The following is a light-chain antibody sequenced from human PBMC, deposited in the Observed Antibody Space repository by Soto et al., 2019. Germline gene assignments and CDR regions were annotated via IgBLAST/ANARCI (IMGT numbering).Light chain of an antibody. CDR3: CSYSTSSALPYV. V-gene: IGLV2-14*01. CDR1: NNDVGDYNY. CDR2: DVS. J-gene: IGLJ1*01. Sequence: QSLLTQPASVSGSPGQSITISCTGTNNDVGDYNYVSWYQQYPGKAPKLIIYDVSTRPSGVSGRFAGSKSGNTASLTISGLQPEDEAYYYCCSYSTSSALPYVFGTGTKLTVL.